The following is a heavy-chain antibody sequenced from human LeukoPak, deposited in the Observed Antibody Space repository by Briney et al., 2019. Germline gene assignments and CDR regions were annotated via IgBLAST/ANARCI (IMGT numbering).Heavy chain of an antibody. V-gene: IGHV3-23*01. D-gene: IGHD5/OR15-5a*01. CDR3: VKESLQVPISAASVCDI. CDR2: IVGWGGTA. CDR1: GFPCSNFP. J-gene: IGHJ4*02. Sequence: SQSLLCEAAGFPCSNFPVSWLRQARGKAPQWGAGIVGWGGTAYYADSVKGRVSISRDQSSSMLYLEIDRLRAEDTAFYYCVKESLQVPISAASVCDIWGRAALVTVSS.